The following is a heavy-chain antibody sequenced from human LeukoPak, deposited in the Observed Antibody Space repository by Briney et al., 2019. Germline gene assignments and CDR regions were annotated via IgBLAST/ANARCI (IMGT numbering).Heavy chain of an antibody. Sequence: ASVKVSCKTSGYTFTGYYMFWVRQAPGQGLEWMAWINPNSGGTNYAQKFQGRVTMTRDTSISTAYMELSRLRSDDTAVYYCARDKSRYYYYYYMDVWGKGTTVTVSS. CDR2: INPNSGGT. J-gene: IGHJ6*03. CDR1: GYTFTGYY. CDR3: ARDKSRYYYYYYMDV. V-gene: IGHV1-2*02.